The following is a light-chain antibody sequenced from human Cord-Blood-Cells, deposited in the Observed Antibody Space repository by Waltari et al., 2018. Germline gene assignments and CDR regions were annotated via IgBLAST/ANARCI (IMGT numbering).Light chain of an antibody. CDR2: GAS. CDR1: QSVSSSY. CDR3: QQYGSSPGWT. V-gene: IGKV3-20*01. J-gene: IGKJ1*01. Sequence: EIVLTQSPGTLSLSPGERATLSCRASQSVSSSYLAWYQQKPGQAPRLLIYGASSRATGIPDRFSGRGSGAEFTLTISRREPEDFAVYYCQQYGSSPGWTFGQGTKVEIK.